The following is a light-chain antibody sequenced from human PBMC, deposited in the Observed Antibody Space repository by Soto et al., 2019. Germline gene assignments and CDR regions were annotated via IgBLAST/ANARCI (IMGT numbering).Light chain of an antibody. V-gene: IGKV3-15*01. J-gene: IGKJ2*01. CDR2: GAS. CDR3: QQYNNWRPRYT. Sequence: EIVMTQSPATLSVSPGERATLSCRASQSVSSNLAWYQQKPGQAPRLLIYGASTRATGIPARFSGSGSGTEFTRTNRSLQSEDFAVYYCQQYNNWRPRYTFGQGTKLEIK. CDR1: QSVSSN.